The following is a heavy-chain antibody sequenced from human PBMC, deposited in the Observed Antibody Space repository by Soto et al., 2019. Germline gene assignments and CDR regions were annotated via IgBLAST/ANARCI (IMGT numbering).Heavy chain of an antibody. CDR3: AHKGDGDRGFKY. D-gene: IGHD3-16*01. Sequence: QITLKESGPTLVKPTQTLTLTCTFSGFSLSTSGVGVGWIRQPPGKALEWLALIYWDDDKRYSPSLKSRLTITKDTSKNQVVLTMTTMDPVDTATYYCAHKGDGDRGFKYWGRGTLVTVSS. J-gene: IGHJ4*02. V-gene: IGHV2-5*02. CDR1: GFSLSTSGVG. CDR2: IYWDDDK.